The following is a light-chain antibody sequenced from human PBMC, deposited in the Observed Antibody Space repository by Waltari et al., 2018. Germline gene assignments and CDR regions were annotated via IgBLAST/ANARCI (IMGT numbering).Light chain of an antibody. CDR1: SSDVGGYNY. Sequence: QSALTQPPSASGSPGQSVTISCTGTSSDVGGYNYVSWYQQHPGKAPKVMMYEVSKRPSGVPDRFYGDKSGNTASLTVSGLQAEDEADYYCSSYGGRSSVVFGGGTKLTVL. CDR2: EVS. J-gene: IGLJ2*01. CDR3: SSYGGRSSVV. V-gene: IGLV2-8*01.